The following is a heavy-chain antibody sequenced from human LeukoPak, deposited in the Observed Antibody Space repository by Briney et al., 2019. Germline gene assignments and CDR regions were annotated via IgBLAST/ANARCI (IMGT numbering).Heavy chain of an antibody. CDR3: ARGLSQWELLGGYYFDY. CDR1: GYTFTSYD. J-gene: IGHJ4*02. D-gene: IGHD1-26*01. CDR2: MNPNSGNT. V-gene: IGHV1-8*03. Sequence: ASVKVSCKASGYTFTSYDINWVRQATGQGLEWMGWMNPNSGNTGYAQKFQGRVTITRNTSISTAYMELSSLRSEDTAVYYCARGLSQWELLGGYYFDYWGQGTLVTVSS.